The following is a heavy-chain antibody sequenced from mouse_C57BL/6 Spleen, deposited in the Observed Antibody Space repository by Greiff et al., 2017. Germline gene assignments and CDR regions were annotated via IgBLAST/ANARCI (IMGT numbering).Heavy chain of an antibody. CDR2: IYPGDGDT. Sequence: VKLQESGPELVKPGASVKISCKASGYAFSSSWMNWVKQRPGKGLEWIGRIYPGDGDTNYNGKFKGKATLTADKSSSTAYMQLSSLTSEDSAVYFCARSGITTVYFDYWGQGTTLTVSS. V-gene: IGHV1-82*01. D-gene: IGHD1-1*01. CDR3: ARSGITTVYFDY. J-gene: IGHJ2*01. CDR1: GYAFSSSW.